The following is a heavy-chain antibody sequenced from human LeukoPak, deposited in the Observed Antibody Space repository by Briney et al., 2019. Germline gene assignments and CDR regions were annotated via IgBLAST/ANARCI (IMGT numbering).Heavy chain of an antibody. D-gene: IGHD1-1*01. CDR2: VSGSGGAT. J-gene: IGHJ6*03. V-gene: IGHV3-23*01. CDR3: AKNRGGTYKYYMDV. Sequence: PGGSLRLSCAASGFTFNNYAMSWVPQAPGMGLEWLSYVSGSGGATYYAASVKGRFTISRDNSKNTVYLQMGSLRAEDTAVYYCAKNRGGTYKYYMDVWGKGTPVTVSS. CDR1: GFTFNNYA.